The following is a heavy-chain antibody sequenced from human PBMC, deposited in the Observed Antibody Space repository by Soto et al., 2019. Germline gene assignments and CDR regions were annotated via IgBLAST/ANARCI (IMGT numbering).Heavy chain of an antibody. D-gene: IGHD6-19*01. J-gene: IGHJ6*02. V-gene: IGHV1-46*01. CDR3: ARDRAVVGTAGPLYYYYYGMDV. CDR1: GYTFTSYY. Sequence: ASVKVSCKASGYTFTSYYMHWVRQAPGQGLEWMGIINPSGGSTSYAQKFQGRVTMTRDTSTSTVYMELSSLRSEDTAVYYCARDRAVVGTAGPLYYYYYGMDVWGQGTTVTVS. CDR2: INPSGGST.